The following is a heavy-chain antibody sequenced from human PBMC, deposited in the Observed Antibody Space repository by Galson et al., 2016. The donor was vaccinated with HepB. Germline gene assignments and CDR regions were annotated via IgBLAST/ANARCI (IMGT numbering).Heavy chain of an antibody. Sequence: SLRLSCAASGFTFSSYSMNWVRQAPGKGLEWLSYISSTSDTIYYADSVRGRFTISRDNAKNSLYLQMNNLRDEDTAVYYCGRPTTHNWFDPWGQGPLVTVSS. CDR2: ISSTSDTI. CDR3: GRPTTHNWFDP. CDR1: GFTFSSYS. V-gene: IGHV3-48*02. D-gene: IGHD5-12*01. J-gene: IGHJ5*02.